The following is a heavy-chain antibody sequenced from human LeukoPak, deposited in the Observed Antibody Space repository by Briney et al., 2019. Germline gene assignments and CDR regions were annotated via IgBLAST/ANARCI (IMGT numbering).Heavy chain of an antibody. CDR3: ARAHSSGWTFDY. CDR1: GYSISSGYY. CDR2: IYHSGST. J-gene: IGHJ4*02. Sequence: SETLSLTCAVSGYSISSGYYWGWIRQPPGKGLEWIGSIYHSGSTYYNPSLKSRVTISVDTSKNQFSLKLSSVTGADTAVYYCARAHSSGWTFDYWGQGTLVTVSS. V-gene: IGHV4-38-2*01. D-gene: IGHD6-19*01.